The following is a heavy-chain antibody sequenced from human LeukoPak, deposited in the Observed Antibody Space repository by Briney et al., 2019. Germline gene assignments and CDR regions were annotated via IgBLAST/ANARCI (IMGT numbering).Heavy chain of an antibody. V-gene: IGHV1-46*01. D-gene: IGHD6-13*01. CDR1: GYNFISYY. CDR3: ARDPHSSSWYDY. CDR2: INPGGVST. J-gene: IGHJ4*02. Sequence: ASVKVSCKASGYNFISYYMHWVRQAPGQGLEWMGIINPGGVSTSYAQKFQGRVTMTRDTTTSTVYMELSSLRSEDTAVYYCARDPHSSSWYDYWGQGTLVTVSS.